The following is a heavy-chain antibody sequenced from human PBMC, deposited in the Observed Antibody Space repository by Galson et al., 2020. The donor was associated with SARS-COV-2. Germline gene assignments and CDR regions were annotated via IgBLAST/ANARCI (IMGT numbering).Heavy chain of an antibody. J-gene: IGHJ4*02. CDR2: ISYDGTYD. CDR1: GFTFSNYA. Sequence: GGSLRLSCEPSGFTFSNYAMHWVRQAPGQGLQWVALISYDGTYDFYADSVKGRFTISRDNARNTLYLQMDSLRSEDTALYYCARSGNMSSLDYWGQGTLVTVFS. V-gene: IGHV3-30-3*01. CDR3: ARSGNMSSLDY. D-gene: IGHD3-10*01.